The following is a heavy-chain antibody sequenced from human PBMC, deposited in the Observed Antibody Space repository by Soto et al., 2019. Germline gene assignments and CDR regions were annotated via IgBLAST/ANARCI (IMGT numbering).Heavy chain of an antibody. V-gene: IGHV3-11*01. J-gene: IGHJ6*02. D-gene: IGHD6-13*01. CDR1: GFTFSDYY. CDR3: ARDARYASSWYGLDV. Sequence: QVQLVESGGGLVKPGGSLRLSCVASGFTFSDYYMNWIRQAPGKGVEWVAYITSSGQSVFYAESVKGRFTVSRDNSKNTMYLQMDSLRADDTAIYYCARDARYASSWYGLDVWGQGTTVTVSS. CDR2: ITSSGQSV.